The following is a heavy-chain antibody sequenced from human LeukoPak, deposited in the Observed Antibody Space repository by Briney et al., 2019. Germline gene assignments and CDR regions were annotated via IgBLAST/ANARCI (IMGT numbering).Heavy chain of an antibody. Sequence: SETLSLTCTVSGGSISSSSYYWGWIRQPPGKGLEWIGSIYYSGSTYYNPSLKSRVTTSVDTSKNQFSLELTSLTAADTAVYYCAREMLDNHWFDPWGQGTLVTVSS. CDR2: IYYSGST. V-gene: IGHV4-39*07. D-gene: IGHD3-10*02. CDR3: AREMLDNHWFDP. J-gene: IGHJ5*02. CDR1: GGSISSSSYY.